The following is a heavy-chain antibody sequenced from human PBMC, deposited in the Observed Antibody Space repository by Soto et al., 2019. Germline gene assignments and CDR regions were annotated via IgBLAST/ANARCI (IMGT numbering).Heavy chain of an antibody. CDR1: GFTFSSYG. J-gene: IGHJ4*02. V-gene: IGHV3-30*18. Sequence: GGSLRLTCAASGFTFSSYGMHWVRQAPGKGLERVAVISYDGSNKYYADSVKGRFTISRDNSKNTLYLQMNSLRAEDTAVYCFAQDSPTFDFWSGYFDSWGQGTLVTVSS. CDR2: ISYDGSNK. D-gene: IGHD3-3*01. CDR3: AQDSPTFDFWSGYFDS.